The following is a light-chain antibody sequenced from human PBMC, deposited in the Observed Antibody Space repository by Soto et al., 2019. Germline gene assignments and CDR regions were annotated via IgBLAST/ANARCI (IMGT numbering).Light chain of an antibody. CDR2: GAS. Sequence: IMLTQSQATLSVSPGERVTLSCRTSHSVNSHVAWYQQKPGQAPRLLLYGASTRATGIPVRFSGSGFGTEFTLTISSLQSEDFAVYYCQQYKNWPLFGQGTRLEIK. V-gene: IGKV3-15*01. CDR3: QQYKNWPL. CDR1: HSVNSH. J-gene: IGKJ5*01.